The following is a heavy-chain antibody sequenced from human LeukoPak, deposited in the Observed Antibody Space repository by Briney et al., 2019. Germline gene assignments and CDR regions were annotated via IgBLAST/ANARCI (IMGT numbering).Heavy chain of an antibody. CDR3: YGGNAEH. J-gene: IGHJ1*01. CDR2: INTDGSST. V-gene: IGHV3-74*03. D-gene: IGHD4-23*01. Sequence: GGSLRLSCAASVFTFSSYWMHWVRQAPGKGLMWVSGINTDGSSTMCADSVKGRFTISRDNAKNTLYLQMNSLRGEDTAVYHCYGGNAEHWGQGTLVTVSS. CDR1: VFTFSSYW.